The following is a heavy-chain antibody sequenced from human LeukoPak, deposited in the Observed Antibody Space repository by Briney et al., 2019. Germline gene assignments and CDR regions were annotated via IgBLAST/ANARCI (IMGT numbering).Heavy chain of an antibody. Sequence: SETLSLTCTVSGGSISSYYWSWIRQPPGKALEWIGNIYYSGHTSYTPSLKSRVFISVDTSKNQFSLRLTSVSAADTAVYYCAAPSGSTYYSPFDFWGQGTTVSVSS. CDR1: GGSISSYY. D-gene: IGHD1-26*01. CDR2: IYYSGHT. J-gene: IGHJ4*02. V-gene: IGHV4-59*04. CDR3: AAPSGSTYYSPFDF.